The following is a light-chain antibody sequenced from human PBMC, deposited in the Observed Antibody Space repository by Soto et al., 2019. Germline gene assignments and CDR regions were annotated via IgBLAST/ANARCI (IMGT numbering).Light chain of an antibody. Sequence: QSALTQPASVSGSPGQSITISCTGTSSDVGGSNYVSWYQQHPGKAPKHMIYDVNNRPSGISNRFSGSKSGNTASLTISGLQAEDEADYYCSSYRSGSTLVFGGGTKLTVL. V-gene: IGLV2-14*01. CDR1: SSDVGGSNY. CDR2: DVN. CDR3: SSYRSGSTLV. J-gene: IGLJ2*01.